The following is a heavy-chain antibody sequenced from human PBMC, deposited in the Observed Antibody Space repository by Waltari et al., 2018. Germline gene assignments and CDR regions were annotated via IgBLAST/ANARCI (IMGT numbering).Heavy chain of an antibody. CDR1: GGSPSSSDHY. D-gene: IGHD1-26*01. CDR2: VYYSGSA. J-gene: IGHJ4*02. V-gene: IGHV4-39*07. Sequence: QLQLQESGPGLVKPSETLSLTCTVSGGSPSSSDHYWGWIRQPPGKGLEWIGNVYYSGSAYSNPSLKSRVTISVDTSKSQFSLKMNSVTAADTAVYYCVRVTIVGAITADYWGQGTLVTVSS. CDR3: VRVTIVGAITADY.